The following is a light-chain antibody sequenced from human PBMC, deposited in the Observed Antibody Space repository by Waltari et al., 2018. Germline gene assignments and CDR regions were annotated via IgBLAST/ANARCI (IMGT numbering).Light chain of an antibody. J-gene: IGKJ1*01. V-gene: IGKV3-20*01. CDR3: QQYHISPQT. Sequence: EIVLTQSPGTLSLSPGERATLSCRASQGISSRYVAWYQQKPGQAPRLLIYDASSRATGIPGRFSGSGSGTDVTLTISRLEPEDFAVYYCQQYHISPQTFGQGTKVEIK. CDR1: QGISSRY. CDR2: DAS.